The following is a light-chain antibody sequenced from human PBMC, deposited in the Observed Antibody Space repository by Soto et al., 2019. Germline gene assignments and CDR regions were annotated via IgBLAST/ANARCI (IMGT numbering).Light chain of an antibody. Sequence: DIQMTQSPSSLSASVGDRVTITCRASQSISSYLNWYQQKPGKAPKLLIYAASSLQSGVPSRFSGSGSGTDFPPTISSLQPKDFEPYYCQKFYSTPLSCGGGTKVEFK. CDR3: QKFYSTPLS. V-gene: IGKV1-39*01. CDR2: AAS. J-gene: IGKJ4*01. CDR1: QSISSY.